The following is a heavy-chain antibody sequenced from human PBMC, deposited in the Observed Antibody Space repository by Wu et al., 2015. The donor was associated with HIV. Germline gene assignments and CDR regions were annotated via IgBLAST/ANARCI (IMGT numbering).Heavy chain of an antibody. CDR2: INPDNDNT. J-gene: IGHJ4*02. CDR1: GYTFTSYA. V-gene: IGHV1-18*01. Sequence: QVQLVQSGAEVKKPWASVKVSCKASGYTFTSYALIWVRQAPGQGLEWMGWINPDNDNTHYAQNFQGRVTMTTDTSTSTVYMELRNLISDDTAVYYCASGIQAGGANYWGQGTLVTVSS. D-gene: IGHD2-21*01. CDR3: ASGIQAGGANY.